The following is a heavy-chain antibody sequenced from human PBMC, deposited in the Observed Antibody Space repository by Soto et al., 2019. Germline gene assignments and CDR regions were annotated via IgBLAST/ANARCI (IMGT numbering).Heavy chain of an antibody. CDR1: GGSVTKSSYY. J-gene: IGHJ4*02. V-gene: IGHV4-39*01. Sequence: SEALSVTCTVSGGSVTKSSYYGGWIRQSPGKGLEWIGSVYYRGRGYSQSSVKSRVTISVDTSKNRFSLSLNSVTASDTAVYFCVSQRTTVPTQAYFDYWGPGALVTVS. CDR3: VSQRTTVPTQAYFDY. D-gene: IGHD4-17*01. CDR2: VYYRGRG.